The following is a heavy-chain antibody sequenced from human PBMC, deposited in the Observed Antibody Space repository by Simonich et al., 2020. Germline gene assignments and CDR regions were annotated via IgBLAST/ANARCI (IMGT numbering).Heavy chain of an antibody. CDR2: IKQDGSEK. CDR3: AREYSSSSDPYWYFDL. V-gene: IGHV3-7*01. Sequence: EVQLVESGGGLVQPGGSLRLSCAASGFAFSSYWMSWVRQAPRKGLEWVANIKQDGSEKYYVESVKGRFTISRDNAKNSLYLQMNSLRAEDTAVYYCAREYSSSSDPYWYFDLWGRGTLVTVSS. D-gene: IGHD6-6*01. J-gene: IGHJ2*01. CDR1: GFAFSSYW.